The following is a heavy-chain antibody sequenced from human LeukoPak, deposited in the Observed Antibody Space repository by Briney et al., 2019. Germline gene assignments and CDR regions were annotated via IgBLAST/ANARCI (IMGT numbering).Heavy chain of an antibody. J-gene: IGHJ3*01. CDR1: GFTFSSYA. D-gene: IGHD3-10*01. Sequence: QAGGSLRLSCAASGFTFSSYAMSWVRQAPGKGLEWVSGISGSGGRTNYADSVKGRFTIARGNSKNTLYLQMNSLRAEDTAVYYCAKRVPSRGSDVWGQGTMVTVSS. CDR3: AKRVPSRGSDV. CDR2: ISGSGGRT. V-gene: IGHV3-23*01.